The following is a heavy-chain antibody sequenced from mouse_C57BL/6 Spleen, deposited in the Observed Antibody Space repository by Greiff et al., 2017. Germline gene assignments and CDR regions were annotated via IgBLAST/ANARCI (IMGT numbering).Heavy chain of an antibody. V-gene: IGHV1-54*01. CDR1: GYAFTNYL. J-gene: IGHJ4*01. CDR3: AREEGYYYGSSYSAMDY. D-gene: IGHD1-1*01. CDR2: INPGSGGT. Sequence: QVQLQQSGAELVRPGTSVKVSCKASGYAFTNYLIEWVKQRPGQCLEWIGVINPGSGGTNYNEKFKGKATLTADKSSSTAYMHLSSLTSEDSAVYFCAREEGYYYGSSYSAMDYWGQGTSVTVSS.